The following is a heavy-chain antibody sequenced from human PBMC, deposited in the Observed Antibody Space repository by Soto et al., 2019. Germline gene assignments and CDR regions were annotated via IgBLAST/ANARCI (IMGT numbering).Heavy chain of an antibody. D-gene: IGHD4-17*01. CDR1: GDSVSSNSAA. Sequence: SQTLSLPCAISGDSVSSNSAAWNWIRQSPSRGLEWLGRTYYRSKWYNDYAVSVKSRITINPDTSKNQFSLQLNSVTPEDTAVYYCARGRSGYENMTTVTSLFDYWGQGTLVTVSS. V-gene: IGHV6-1*01. J-gene: IGHJ4*02. CDR2: TYYRSKWYN. CDR3: ARGRSGYENMTTVTSLFDY.